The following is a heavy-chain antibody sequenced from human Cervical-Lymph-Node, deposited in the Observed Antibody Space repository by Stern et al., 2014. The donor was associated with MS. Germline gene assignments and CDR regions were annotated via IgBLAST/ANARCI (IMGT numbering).Heavy chain of an antibody. CDR1: GDTSNTDA. Sequence: VKLEESGAEVQKPGSSVKVSCKASGDTSNTDAIHWVRQAPGQGLEWMGGIIPVFGTPVYAQRFKGRVSIAADESTATDYMELSSLRSDDTAVYYCARGASSAAWYKHAVDVWGQGTTVTVSS. CDR2: IIPVFGTP. V-gene: IGHV1-69*01. CDR3: ARGASSAAWYKHAVDV. D-gene: IGHD1-14*01. J-gene: IGHJ6*02.